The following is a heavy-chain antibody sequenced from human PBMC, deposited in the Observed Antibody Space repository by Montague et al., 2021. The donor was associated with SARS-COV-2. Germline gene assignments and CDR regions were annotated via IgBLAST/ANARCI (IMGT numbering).Heavy chain of an antibody. V-gene: IGHV4-38-2*02. CDR2: VLHSETR. CDR1: NFSIASGYY. CDR3: AKFQLYHGSGFDCFDK. J-gene: IGHJ3*02. D-gene: IGHD3-10*01. Sequence: SETLSLTCTVSNFSIASGYYWAWIRVPPGRRPEWMGSVLHSETRXHNLSLKSRVTMSADPSKNQFSLRLTSVTAADTAVYYCAKFQLYHGSGFDCFDKWGPGMMVVVPS.